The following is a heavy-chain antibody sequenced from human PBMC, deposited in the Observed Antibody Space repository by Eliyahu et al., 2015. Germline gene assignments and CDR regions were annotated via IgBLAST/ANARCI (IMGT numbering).Heavy chain of an antibody. CDR3: ARDLGYNYGYTYFDY. CDR2: ISYNGNT. D-gene: IGHD5-18*01. CDR1: GVSIXGGYYY. V-gene: IGHV4-31*03. J-gene: IGHJ4*02. Sequence: QVQLQESGPGLLKPSQTLSLTCTVSGVSIXGGYYYWSWIRQPPGKGLEWIGYISYNGNTYRTSPLKSRLTVSLDTSQNQFSLKLTSVTAADTAVYYCARDLGYNYGYTYFDYWGQGTLVTVSS.